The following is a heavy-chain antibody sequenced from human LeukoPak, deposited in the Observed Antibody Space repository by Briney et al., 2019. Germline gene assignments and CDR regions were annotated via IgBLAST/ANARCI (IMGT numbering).Heavy chain of an antibody. CDR2: ISSSSSYI. CDR3: ASDLYWWSDLGY. D-gene: IGHD2-8*02. Sequence: PGGSLRLSCAASGFTFSSYSMNWLRPAPGEGLEWVSSISSSSSYIYYADSVKGRFTISRDNAKNSLYLQMNSLRAEDTAVYYCASDLYWWSDLGYWGQGTLVTVSS. J-gene: IGHJ4*02. V-gene: IGHV3-21*01. CDR1: GFTFSSYS.